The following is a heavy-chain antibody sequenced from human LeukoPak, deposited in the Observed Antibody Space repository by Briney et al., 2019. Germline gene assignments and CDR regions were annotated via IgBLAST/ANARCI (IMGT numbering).Heavy chain of an antibody. D-gene: IGHD3-10*01. J-gene: IGHJ3*02. CDR1: GFSLSTSGVG. V-gene: IGHV2-5*02. CDR3: ARIWFGELFGGAFDI. Sequence: SGPTLVKPTQTLTLTCTFSGFSLSTSGVGVGWIRQPPGKALEWLALIYWDDDKRYSPSLNSRLTITKDTSKSQVVLTMTNMDPVDTATYYCARIWFGELFGGAFDIWGQGTMVTVSS. CDR2: IYWDDDK.